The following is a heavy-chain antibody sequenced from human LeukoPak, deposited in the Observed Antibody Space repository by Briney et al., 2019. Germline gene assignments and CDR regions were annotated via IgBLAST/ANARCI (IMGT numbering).Heavy chain of an antibody. CDR1: DDSITGFY. D-gene: IGHD3-16*01. V-gene: IGHV4-59*08. CDR3: ARLRGEISTYYYYGMDV. J-gene: IGHJ6*02. CDR2: IYYSGST. Sequence: SETLSLTCTVSDDSITGFYWSWVRQPPGKGLEWIGYIYYSGSTNYNPSLKSRVTISVDTSKNQFSLKLSSVTAADTAVYYCARLRGEISTYYYYGMDVWGQGTTVTVSS.